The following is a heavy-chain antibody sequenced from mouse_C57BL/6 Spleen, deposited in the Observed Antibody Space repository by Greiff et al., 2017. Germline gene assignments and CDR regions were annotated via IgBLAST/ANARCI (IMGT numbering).Heavy chain of an antibody. V-gene: IGHV5-9-1*02. CDR3: TRGTGTHYFDY. D-gene: IGHD4-1*01. J-gene: IGHJ2*01. CDR2: ISSGGDYI. Sequence: EVQGVESGEGLVKPGGSLTLSCAASGFTFSSYAMSWVRQTPEKRLEWVAYISSGGDYIYYADTVKGRFTISRDNARNTLYLQMSSLKSEDTAMYYCTRGTGTHYFDYWGQGTTLTVSS. CDR1: GFTFSSYA.